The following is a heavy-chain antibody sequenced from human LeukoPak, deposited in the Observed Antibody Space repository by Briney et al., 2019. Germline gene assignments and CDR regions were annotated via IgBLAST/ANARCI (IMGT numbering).Heavy chain of an antibody. J-gene: IGHJ4*02. Sequence: SQTLSLTCTVSGGSISSGSYYWSWIRQPAGKGLEWIGRIYTSGSTNYNPSLKSRVTMSVDTSKNQFSLKLSSVTAADTAVYYCARFSDYGDDWGQGTLVTVSS. CDR2: IYTSGST. CDR3: ARFSDYGDD. V-gene: IGHV4-61*02. CDR1: GGSISSGSYY. D-gene: IGHD1-26*01.